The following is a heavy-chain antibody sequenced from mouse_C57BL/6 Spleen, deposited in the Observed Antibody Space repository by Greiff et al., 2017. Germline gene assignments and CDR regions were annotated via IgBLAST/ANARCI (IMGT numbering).Heavy chain of an antibody. V-gene: IGHV2-3*01. CDR3: AKPESNSAMDY. J-gene: IGHJ4*01. D-gene: IGHD2-5*01. CDR1: GFSLTSYG. CDR2: IWGDGST. Sequence: VQLQESGPGLVAPSQSLSITCTVSGFSLTSYGVSWVRQPPGKGLEWLGVIWGDGSTNYHSALISKMGISKDNSKSQVCIKLNSLQTEDTATYDCAKPESNSAMDYWGQGTSVTVSS.